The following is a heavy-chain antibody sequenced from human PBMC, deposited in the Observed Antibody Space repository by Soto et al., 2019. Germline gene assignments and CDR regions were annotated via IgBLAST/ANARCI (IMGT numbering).Heavy chain of an antibody. CDR1: GFTFINYA. CDR3: VNPPAYYYDSVSYYSA. V-gene: IGHV3-64D*06. D-gene: IGHD3-22*01. CDR2: ISGNGDTT. J-gene: IGHJ5*02. Sequence: PGGSLSLSGAASGFTFINYADHWVRQPQGPGLEYVSTISGNGDTTYYADSVKGRFTISIDNSKNTLYLQMSSLRIEDTAVYYCVNPPAYYYDSVSYYSAWGQGTLVTVSS.